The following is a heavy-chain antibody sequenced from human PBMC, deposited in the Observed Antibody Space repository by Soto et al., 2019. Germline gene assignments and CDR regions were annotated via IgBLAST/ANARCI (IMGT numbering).Heavy chain of an antibody. V-gene: IGHV3-21*06. D-gene: IGHD3-22*01. J-gene: IGHJ4*02. CDR1: GFIFSTSD. Sequence: GGSLRLSCAISGFIFSTSDMTWVRQAPGKGLEYVSSINYNGIYKFYAEPAKGRFTISRDNAKNSLYLQMNSLTAEDTAVYYCARKSNSDMSGYDYFDFWGRGTLVTVSS. CDR3: ARKSNSDMSGYDYFDF. CDR2: INYNGIYK.